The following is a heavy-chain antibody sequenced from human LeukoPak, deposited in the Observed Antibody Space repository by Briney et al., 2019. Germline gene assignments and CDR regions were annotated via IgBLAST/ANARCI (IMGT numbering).Heavy chain of an antibody. Sequence: GGSLRLSCAASGFTFSSYWMHWVRQAPGKGLVWVSRINSDGSSTSYADSVKGRFTISRDNAKNTLYLQMNSLRAEDTAVYYCARAGGLGIQNYYYYMDVWGKGTTVTVSS. CDR1: GFTFSSYW. CDR2: INSDGSST. D-gene: IGHD7-27*01. CDR3: ARAGGLGIQNYYYYMDV. V-gene: IGHV3-74*01. J-gene: IGHJ6*03.